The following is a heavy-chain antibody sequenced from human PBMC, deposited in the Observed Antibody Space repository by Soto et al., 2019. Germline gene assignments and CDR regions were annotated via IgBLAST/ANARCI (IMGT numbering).Heavy chain of an antibody. D-gene: IGHD2-2*01. CDR3: ARDRGSGYWSSTSCYGFDY. Sequence: QVQLVQSGAEVKKPGSSVKVSCKASGGTFSSYAISWVRQAPVQGLEWMGGLIPIFGTANYAQKFQGRVTIPADESTSTAYMELSSLRSEDTAVYYCARDRGSGYWSSTSCYGFDYWGQGTLVTVSS. J-gene: IGHJ4*02. CDR1: GGTFSSYA. V-gene: IGHV1-69*01. CDR2: LIPIFGTA.